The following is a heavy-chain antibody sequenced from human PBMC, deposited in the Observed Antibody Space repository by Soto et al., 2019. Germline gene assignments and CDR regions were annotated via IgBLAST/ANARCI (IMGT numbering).Heavy chain of an antibody. J-gene: IGHJ6*02. V-gene: IGHV3-11*01. CDR3: ARGHYGLDV. CDR1: GFTFSNHY. Sequence: KPGGSLRLSCAASGFTFSNHYMTWIRQAPGKGLEWVSYIFSGDSTTYYADSVRGRFTTSRDNAKNSGYLEMKSLRAEDTAVYYCARGHYGLDVWGQGTTVTVSS. CDR2: IFSGDSTT.